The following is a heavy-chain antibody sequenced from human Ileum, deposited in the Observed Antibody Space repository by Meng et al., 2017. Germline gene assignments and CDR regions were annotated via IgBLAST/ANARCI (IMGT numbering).Heavy chain of an antibody. CDR1: GFTFSGPY. D-gene: IGHD1-14*01. J-gene: IGHJ5*02. V-gene: IGHV3-72*01. CDR2: IKNKAESYTT. Sequence: ELQLVESGGGVVRPGGSVRLSCAASGFTFSGPYMDWVRQAPGKGLEWICRIKNKAESYTTNYAASVEGRFTISRDDSKNLLFLQMNSLKTEDMAVYYCTTNRGISWGQGTLVTVSS. CDR3: TTNRGIS.